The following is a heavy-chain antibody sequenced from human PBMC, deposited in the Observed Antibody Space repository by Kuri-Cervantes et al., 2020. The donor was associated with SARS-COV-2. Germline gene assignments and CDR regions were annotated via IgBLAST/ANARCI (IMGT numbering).Heavy chain of an antibody. D-gene: IGHD5-12*01. CDR3: AKDPAYRGAYDLGKLDY. V-gene: IGHV3-23*01. J-gene: IGHJ4*02. Sequence: GGSLRLSCAASGVTFSHYAMSWVRQAPGEGLGWVARINSGGSSTSYADSVKGRFTISRDSSKNTLYLEMNSLRVEDTAVYYCAKDPAYRGAYDLGKLDYWGQGTLVTVSS. CDR2: INSGGSST. CDR1: GVTFSHYA.